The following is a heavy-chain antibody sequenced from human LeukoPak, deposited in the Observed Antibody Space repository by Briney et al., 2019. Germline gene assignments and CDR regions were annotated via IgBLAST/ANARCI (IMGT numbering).Heavy chain of an antibody. Sequence: GGSLRLSCAASGITFSSYGMYWVRQAPGKGLEWVSSISSSSSYIYYADSVKGRFTISRDNAKNSLYLQMNSLRAEDTAVYYCASFPSSWWDDNWFDPWGQGTLVTVSS. CDR3: ASFPSSWWDDNWFDP. CDR2: ISSSSSYI. CDR1: GITFSSYG. J-gene: IGHJ5*02. V-gene: IGHV3-21*01. D-gene: IGHD6-13*01.